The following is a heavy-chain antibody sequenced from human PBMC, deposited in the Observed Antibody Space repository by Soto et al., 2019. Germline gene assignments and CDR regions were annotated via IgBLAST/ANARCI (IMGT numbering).Heavy chain of an antibody. J-gene: IGHJ6*02. CDR2: ISYDGRNK. V-gene: IGHV3-30*18. CDR1: GFTFSNYG. D-gene: IGHD4-17*01. Sequence: QVQLVESGGGVVQPGRSLRLSCAASGFTFSNYGMHWVRQAPGKGLEWVAVISYDGRNKYSADSVKGRFTISRDNSKNTLYLQVNSLRTEDTAVYYCAKEGPDGGYTGSDHYSYYYAMDVWGQGTTVTVSS. CDR3: AKEGPDGGYTGSDHYSYYYAMDV.